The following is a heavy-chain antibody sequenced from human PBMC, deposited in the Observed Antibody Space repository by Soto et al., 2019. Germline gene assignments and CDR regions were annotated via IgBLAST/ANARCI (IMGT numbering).Heavy chain of an antibody. J-gene: IGHJ4*02. V-gene: IGHV4-34*01. CDR1: GGSFSGYY. CDR2: INHSGST. Sequence: QVQLQQWGAGLLKPSETLSLTCAVYGGSFSGYYWTWIRQPPGTGLEWIGEINHSGSTNYNPSLKSRVTISVDTSKKQFSLKLTSVTTADTAVYYCARDKITGLFDYWGQGTRVTVSS. D-gene: IGHD2-8*02. CDR3: ARDKITGLFDY.